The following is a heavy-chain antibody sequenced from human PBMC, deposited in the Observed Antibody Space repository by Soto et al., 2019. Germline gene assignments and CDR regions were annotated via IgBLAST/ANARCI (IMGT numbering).Heavy chain of an antibody. D-gene: IGHD4-4*01. CDR3: ARDYKVADSNSYYYYGMDV. CDR1: GFTFSSYS. CDR2: ISSSSSYI. Sequence: PGGSLRLSCAASGFTFSSYSMNWVRQAPGKGLEWVSSISSSSSYIYYADSVKGRFTISRDNAKNSLYLQMNSLRAEDTAVYYCARDYKVADSNSYYYYGMDVWGQGTTVTVSS. V-gene: IGHV3-21*01. J-gene: IGHJ6*02.